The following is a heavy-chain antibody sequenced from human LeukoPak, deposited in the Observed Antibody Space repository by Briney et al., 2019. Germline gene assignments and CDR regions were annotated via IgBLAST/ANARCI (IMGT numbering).Heavy chain of an antibody. J-gene: IGHJ5*02. CDR1: GGSISSYY. CDR2: IYYSGTT. D-gene: IGHD3-10*01. CDR3: ARDETHFYGSGSSNWFDP. Sequence: SETLSLTCTVSGGSISSYYWSWIRQPPWKGLEWIGYIYYSGTTIYNPSLKSRLTISLDTSKNQFSLNLSSVTAADTAVYYCARDETHFYGSGSSNWFDPWGQGILVTVSS. V-gene: IGHV4-59*12.